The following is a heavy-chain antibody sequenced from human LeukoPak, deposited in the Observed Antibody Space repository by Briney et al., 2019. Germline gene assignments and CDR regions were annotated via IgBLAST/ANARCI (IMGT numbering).Heavy chain of an antibody. D-gene: IGHD4-23*01. Sequence: GRSLRLSCAASGFTLSSHAMHWVRQAPGKGLEWVAIIWSDGNNKYYADSVKGRFTISRDNSKNTLYLQMNSLRAEDTAVYYCAKEIRWQNWFDPWGQGTLVTVSS. CDR3: AKEIRWQNWFDP. V-gene: IGHV3-33*06. CDR1: GFTLSSHA. J-gene: IGHJ5*02. CDR2: IWSDGNNK.